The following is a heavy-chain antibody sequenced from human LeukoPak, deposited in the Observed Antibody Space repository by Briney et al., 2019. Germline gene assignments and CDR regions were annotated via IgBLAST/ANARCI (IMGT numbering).Heavy chain of an antibody. CDR2: IYYSGST. CDR3: ATTAVGSDY. D-gene: IGHD1-26*01. CDR1: GYSISSSNW. V-gene: IGHV4-28*01. J-gene: IGHJ4*02. Sequence: SETLSLTCAVSGYSISSSNWWGWIRPPPGKGLEWIGYIYYSGSTYYNPSLKSRVTMSVDTSKNQFSLKLSSVTAVDTAVYYCATTAVGSDYWGQGTLVTVSS.